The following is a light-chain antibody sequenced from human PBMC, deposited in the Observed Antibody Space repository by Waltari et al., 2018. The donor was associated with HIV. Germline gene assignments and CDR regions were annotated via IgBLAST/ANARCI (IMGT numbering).Light chain of an antibody. CDR1: SSNIGSNT. J-gene: IGLJ3*02. Sequence: QSVLTQPPSASGAPGQWVTISCSGSSSNIGSNTVNWYQHLPGTAPKLLIYSTNQRPAGVPDRFSGSKSGTSSSLSITGLQSEVEADYYCAAWDDSLSGWVFGGGTKLTVL. V-gene: IGLV1-44*01. CDR3: AAWDDSLSGWV. CDR2: STN.